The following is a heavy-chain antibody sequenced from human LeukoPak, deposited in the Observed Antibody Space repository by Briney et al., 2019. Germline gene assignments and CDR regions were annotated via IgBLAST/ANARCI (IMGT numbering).Heavy chain of an antibody. J-gene: IGHJ4*02. CDR3: ARDRGNVDIVATIGSYFDY. CDR2: IWYDGSNK. V-gene: IGHV3-33*01. CDR1: GFTFSSYG. Sequence: PGGSLRLSCAASGFTFSSYGMHWVRQAPGKGLEWVAVIWYDGSNKYYADSVKGRFTISRDNSKNTLYLQMNSLRAEDTAVYYCARDRGNVDIVATIGSYFDYWGQGTLATVSS. D-gene: IGHD5-12*01.